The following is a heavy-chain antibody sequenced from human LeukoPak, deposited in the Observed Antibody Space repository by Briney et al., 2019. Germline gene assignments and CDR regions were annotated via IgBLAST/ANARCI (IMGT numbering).Heavy chain of an antibody. CDR3: ASMVRGAALDY. CDR1: GGSISSYY. CDR2: IYYSGST. J-gene: IGHJ4*02. Sequence: PSETLPLTCTVSGGSISSYYWSWIRQPPGKGLEWIGYIYYSGSTNYNPSLKSRVTISVDTSKNQFSLKLSSVTAADTAVYYCASMVRGAALDYWGQGILVTVSS. V-gene: IGHV4-59*08. D-gene: IGHD3-10*01.